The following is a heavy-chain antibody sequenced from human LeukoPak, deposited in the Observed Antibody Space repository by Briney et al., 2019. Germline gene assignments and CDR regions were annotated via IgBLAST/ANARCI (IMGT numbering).Heavy chain of an antibody. V-gene: IGHV3-48*04. CDR1: GFTFSSYS. Sequence: PGGSLRLSCAASGFTFSSYSMTWVRQAPGKGLEWVSYISSSSSTIYYADSVKGRFTISRDNAKNSLYLQMNSLRAEDTAVYYCARDGVAVVQAVIRVIIGDYYIWGQGTTVTVS. CDR3: ARDGVAVVQAVIRVIIGDYYI. J-gene: IGHJ3*02. D-gene: IGHD2-2*01. CDR2: ISSSSSTI.